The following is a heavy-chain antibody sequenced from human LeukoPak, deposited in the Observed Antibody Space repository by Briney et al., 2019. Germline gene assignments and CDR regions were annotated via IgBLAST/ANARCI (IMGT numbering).Heavy chain of an antibody. CDR1: GFTFSSYG. CDR2: IWYDGSNK. Sequence: GGSLRLSCAASGFTFSSYGMHWVRQAPGKGLEWVAVIWYDGSNKYYADSVKGRFTISRDNSKNTLYLQMNSLRAEDTAVYYCAREDVSSSWYPPLDYWGQGTLVTVSS. V-gene: IGHV3-33*01. CDR3: AREDVSSSWYPPLDY. J-gene: IGHJ4*02. D-gene: IGHD6-13*01.